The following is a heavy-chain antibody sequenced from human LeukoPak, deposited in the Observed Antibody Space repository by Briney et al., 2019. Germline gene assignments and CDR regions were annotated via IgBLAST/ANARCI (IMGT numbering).Heavy chain of an antibody. V-gene: IGHV4-34*01. D-gene: IGHD6-13*01. CDR1: GGSFSGYY. J-gene: IGHJ3*02. CDR3: ARRSGIAAAGNRAAVDI. Sequence: PSETLSLTCAVYGGSFSGYYWGWIRQPPGKGLEWIGSIYYSGSTYYNPSLKSRVTISVDTSKNQFSLKLRSVTAADTAVYYCARRSGIAAAGNRAAVDIWGQGTMVTVSS. CDR2: IYYSGST.